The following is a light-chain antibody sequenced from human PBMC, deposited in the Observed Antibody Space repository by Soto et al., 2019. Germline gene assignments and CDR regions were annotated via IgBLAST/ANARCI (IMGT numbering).Light chain of an antibody. Sequence: EIVLTQSPATLSLSPGDRATLSCRASQSVRSDYFAWYQQKPGQAPRVIIFGVSTRATAIPDRFSGSGSGTDFTLTISXLEPEDFALYYCQQYGNSPLTFGGGTKVDI. V-gene: IGKV3-20*01. CDR1: QSVRSDY. J-gene: IGKJ4*01. CDR3: QQYGNSPLT. CDR2: GVS.